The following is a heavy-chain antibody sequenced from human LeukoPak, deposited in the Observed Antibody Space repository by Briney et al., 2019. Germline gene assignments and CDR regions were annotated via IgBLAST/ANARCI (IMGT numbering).Heavy chain of an antibody. Sequence: PSETLSLTCTVSGGSISSYYWSWIRQPPGKGLEWIGYIYYSGSTNYNPSLKSRVTISVDTSKNQFSLKLSSVTAADTAVYYCARTPVNPMVQDLFYFDYWGQGTLVPVSS. CDR2: IYYSGST. V-gene: IGHV4-59*08. CDR3: ARTPVNPMVQDLFYFDY. CDR1: GGSISSYY. J-gene: IGHJ4*02. D-gene: IGHD3-10*01.